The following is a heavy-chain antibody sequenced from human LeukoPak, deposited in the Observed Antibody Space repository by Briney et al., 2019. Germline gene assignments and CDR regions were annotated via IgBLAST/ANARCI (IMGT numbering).Heavy chain of an antibody. V-gene: IGHV4-39*07. CDR3: ARGHGGLRP. Sequence: PSETLSLTCTVSGDSISSTSHYWSWIRQPPGKGLEWIGEINHSGSTNYNPSLKSRVTISVDTSKNQFSLKLSSVTAADTAVYYCARGHGGLRPWGQGTLVTVSS. CDR1: GDSISSTSHY. J-gene: IGHJ5*02. D-gene: IGHD3-16*01. CDR2: INHSGST.